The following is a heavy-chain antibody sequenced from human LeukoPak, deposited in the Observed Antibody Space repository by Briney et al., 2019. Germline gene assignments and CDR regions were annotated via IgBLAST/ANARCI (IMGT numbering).Heavy chain of an antibody. CDR2: INHSGST. J-gene: IGHJ4*02. CDR3: ASFAPGVVGASGFDY. Sequence: SETLSLTCAVYGGSFSGYYWSWIRQPPGKGLEWIGEINHSGSTNYNPSLKSRVTISVDTSKNQFSLKLSSVTAADTAVYYCASFAPGVVGASGFDYWGRGTLVTVSS. D-gene: IGHD1-26*01. V-gene: IGHV4-34*01. CDR1: GGSFSGYY.